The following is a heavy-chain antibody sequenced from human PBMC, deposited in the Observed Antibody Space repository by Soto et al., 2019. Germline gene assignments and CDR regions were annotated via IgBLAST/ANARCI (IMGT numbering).Heavy chain of an antibody. CDR1: GGSISSSSYY. J-gene: IGHJ2*01. D-gene: IGHD6-19*01. V-gene: IGHV4-39*01. Sequence: PSETLSLTCTVSGGSISSSSYYWGWIRQPPGKGLEWIGSIYYSGSTYYNPSLKSRVTISVDTSKNQFSLKLSSVTAADTAVYYCARHRNSSGWYFDYWYFDLWGRGTLVTVS. CDR3: ARHRNSSGWYFDYWYFDL. CDR2: IYYSGST.